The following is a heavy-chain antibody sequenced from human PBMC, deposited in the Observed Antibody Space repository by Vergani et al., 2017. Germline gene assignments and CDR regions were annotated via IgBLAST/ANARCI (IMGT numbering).Heavy chain of an antibody. J-gene: IGHJ5*02. CDR1: GYTFTSYV. D-gene: IGHD6-19*01. Sequence: QVQLVQSGAEVKKPGASVKVSCKASGYTFTSYVISWVRQAPGQGLEWMGWTSAYNGNTNYAQKLQGRVTMTTDTSPSTAYRGLRSLRSDDTAVYYCARVPKLEWLAQPLGPWGQGTLVTVSS. CDR2: TSAYNGNT. CDR3: ARVPKLEWLAQPLGP. V-gene: IGHV1-18*01.